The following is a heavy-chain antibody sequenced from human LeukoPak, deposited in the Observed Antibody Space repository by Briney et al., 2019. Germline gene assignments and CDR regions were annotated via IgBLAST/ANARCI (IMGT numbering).Heavy chain of an antibody. D-gene: IGHD1-26*01. V-gene: IGHV3-7*01. J-gene: IGHJ6*02. CDR3: ARDRSGSYFYYYYYGMGV. Sequence: PGGSLRLSCAASGFTFSSYWMSWVRQAPGKGLEWVANIKQDGSEKYYVDSVKGRFTISRDNAKNSLYLQMNSLRAEDTAVYYCARDRSGSYFYYYYYGMGVWGQGTTVTVSS. CDR1: GFTFSSYW. CDR2: IKQDGSEK.